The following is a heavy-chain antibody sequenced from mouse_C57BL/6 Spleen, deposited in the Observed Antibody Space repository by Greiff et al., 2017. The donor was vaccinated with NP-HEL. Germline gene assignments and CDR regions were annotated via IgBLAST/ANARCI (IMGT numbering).Heavy chain of an antibody. CDR3: AREGNYGAWFAY. Sequence: QVQLQQPGTELVKPGASVKLSCKASGYTFTSYWMHWVKQRPGPGLEWIGNINPSNGGTNYNEKFKSKATLTVDKSSSTAYMQLSSLTSEDSAVYYCAREGNYGAWFAYWGQGTLVTVSA. CDR1: GYTFTSYW. D-gene: IGHD2-1*01. J-gene: IGHJ3*01. CDR2: INPSNGGT. V-gene: IGHV1-53*01.